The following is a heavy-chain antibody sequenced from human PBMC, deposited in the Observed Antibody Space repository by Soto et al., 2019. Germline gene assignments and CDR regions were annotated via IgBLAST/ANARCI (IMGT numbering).Heavy chain of an antibody. V-gene: IGHV3-23*01. Sequence: GGSLRLSCAASGFTFSTYAMSWVRQAPGKGLEWVSYIRANGDSTYYADSVKGRFTISRDNSKNTLYLQMNSLRAEDTAVYYCAKKFQYLDVWGKGTTVTVSS. CDR3: AKKFQYLDV. CDR1: GFTFSTYA. J-gene: IGHJ6*03. CDR2: IRANGDST.